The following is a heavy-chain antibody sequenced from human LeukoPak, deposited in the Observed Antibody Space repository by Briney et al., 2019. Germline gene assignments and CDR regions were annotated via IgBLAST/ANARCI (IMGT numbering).Heavy chain of an antibody. J-gene: IGHJ4*02. Sequence: GGSLRLSCAASGSTLSTDMHWVGQAPGKGLEWVAFIRYDGSNKYYADSVKGRFTISRDNSKSTLYLQMNSLRTEDTAVYYCAKAPPDSYFDYWGRGTLVTVSS. CDR3: AKAPPDSYFDY. D-gene: IGHD3-3*01. CDR1: GSTLSTD. CDR2: IRYDGSNK. V-gene: IGHV3-30*02.